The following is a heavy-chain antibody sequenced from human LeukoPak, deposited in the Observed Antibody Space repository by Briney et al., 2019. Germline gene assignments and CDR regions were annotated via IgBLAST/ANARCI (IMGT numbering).Heavy chain of an antibody. CDR3: ARVNDFWSGCCY. D-gene: IGHD3-3*01. Sequence: ASVKVSCKASGYTFTGYYMHWVRQAPGQGLEWMGWINPNSGGTNYAQKFQGRVTMTRDTSISTAYMELSRLRSDDTAVYYCARVNDFWSGCCYWGQGTLVTVSS. V-gene: IGHV1-2*02. J-gene: IGHJ4*02. CDR1: GYTFTGYY. CDR2: INPNSGGT.